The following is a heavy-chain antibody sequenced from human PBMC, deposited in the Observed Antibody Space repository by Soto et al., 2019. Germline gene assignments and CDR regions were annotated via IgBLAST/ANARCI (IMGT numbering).Heavy chain of an antibody. CDR2: INPSGGST. J-gene: IGHJ4*02. Sequence: GASVKVSCEATGHTFPSHYMHWVRQAPGQGLEWMGIINPSGGSTSYAQKFQGRVTMTRGTSTSTVYMELSSLRSEDTAVYYCARGLERPPFDYWGQGTLVTVSS. D-gene: IGHD1-1*01. CDR1: GHTFPSHY. V-gene: IGHV1-46*03. CDR3: ARGLERPPFDY.